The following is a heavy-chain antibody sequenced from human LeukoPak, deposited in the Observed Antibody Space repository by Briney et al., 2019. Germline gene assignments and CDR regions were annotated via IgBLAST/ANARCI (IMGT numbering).Heavy chain of an antibody. CDR1: GYTFTSYY. Sequence: GASVKVSCKASGYTFTSYYMHWVRQAPGQGLEWMGIINPSGGSTSYAQKFQGRVTMTRDTSTSTVCMELSSLRSEDTAVYYCARVGDIVVVPAAVGYGMDVWGQGTTVTVSS. CDR3: ARVGDIVVVPAAVGYGMDV. J-gene: IGHJ6*02. D-gene: IGHD2-2*01. V-gene: IGHV1-46*01. CDR2: INPSGGST.